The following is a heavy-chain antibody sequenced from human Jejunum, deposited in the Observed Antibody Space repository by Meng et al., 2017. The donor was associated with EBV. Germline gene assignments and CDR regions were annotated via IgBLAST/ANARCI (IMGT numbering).Heavy chain of an antibody. V-gene: IGHV4-61*01. CDR3: AGLRYSGYDRAFDY. CDR2: IYYSGST. D-gene: IGHD5-12*01. J-gene: IGHJ4*02. Sequence: SLPGCVTPSQTSLLPGLVFCGSVIIVNVYWSWIRQPPGKGLEWIGYIYYSGSTNYIPSLNSRVTISLDTSKNQFSLKLSSVTAADTAVYYCAGLRYSGYDRAFDYWGQGALVTVSS. CDR1: CGSVIIVNVY.